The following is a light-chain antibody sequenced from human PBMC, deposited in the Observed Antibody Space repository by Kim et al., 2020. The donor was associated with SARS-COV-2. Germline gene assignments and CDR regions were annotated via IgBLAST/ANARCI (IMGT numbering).Light chain of an antibody. CDR1: QDIGSY. V-gene: IGKV1-8*01. CDR3: QQYYGYPYT. Sequence: SASTGDRVIITCRASQDIGSYLAWYQQKPGKAPKLLINAASTLQSGVPSRFSGTGSGTDFSLTISCLQSEDVATYYCQQYYGYPYTFGPGTKLEIK. CDR2: AAS. J-gene: IGKJ2*01.